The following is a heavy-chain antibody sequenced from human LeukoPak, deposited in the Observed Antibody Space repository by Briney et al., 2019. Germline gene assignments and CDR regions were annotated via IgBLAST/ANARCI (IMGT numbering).Heavy chain of an antibody. V-gene: IGHV4-34*01. D-gene: IGHD3-22*01. J-gene: IGHJ4*02. CDR2: INHSGST. Sequence: SETLSLTCAVYGGSFSGYYWSWIRQPPGKGLEWIGEINHSGSTNYNPSLKSRVTISVDTSKNQFSLKLSSVTAADTAVYYCARGPSSGYPLPMRYWGQGTLVTVSS. CDR3: ARGPSSGYPLPMRY. CDR1: GGSFSGYY.